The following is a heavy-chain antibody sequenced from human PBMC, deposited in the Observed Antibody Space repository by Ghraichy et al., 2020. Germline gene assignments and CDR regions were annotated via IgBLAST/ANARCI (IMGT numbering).Heavy chain of an antibody. CDR2: ISYDGRKK. V-gene: IGHV3-30*18. Sequence: GGSLRLSCAASGFTFSSYGMHWVRQAPGKGLEWVAVISYDGRKKYYADSVKGRFTISRDNSKNTLYLQMNSLRAEDTAVYYCAKDWADSGYDSATFDYWGQGTLVTVSS. D-gene: IGHD5-12*01. CDR1: GFTFSSYG. CDR3: AKDWADSGYDSATFDY. J-gene: IGHJ4*02.